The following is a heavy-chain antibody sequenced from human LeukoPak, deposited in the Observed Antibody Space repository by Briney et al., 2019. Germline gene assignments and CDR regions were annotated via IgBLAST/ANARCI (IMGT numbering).Heavy chain of an antibody. J-gene: IGHJ5*02. Sequence: GGSLRLSCAASGFTFSSYGMHWVRQAPGKGLEWVAVIWYDGSNKYYADSVKGRFTISRDNAKNSLYLQMNSLRAEDTAVYYCARETIFGWFDPWGQGTLVTVSS. D-gene: IGHD3-3*01. CDR2: IWYDGSNK. V-gene: IGHV3-33*01. CDR3: ARETIFGWFDP. CDR1: GFTFSSYG.